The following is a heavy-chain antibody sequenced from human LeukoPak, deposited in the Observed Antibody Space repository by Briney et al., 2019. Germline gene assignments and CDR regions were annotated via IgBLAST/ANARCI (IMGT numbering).Heavy chain of an antibody. J-gene: IGHJ5*02. D-gene: IGHD5-18*01. CDR2: IYYSGST. CDR1: GGSISSYY. Sequence: SETLSLTCTVSGGSISSYYWSWIRQPPGKGLEWIGYIYYSGSTYYNPSLKSRVTISVDTSKNQFSLKLSSVTAADTAVYYCARGYSYGLGWFDPWGQGTLVTVSS. CDR3: ARGYSYGLGWFDP. V-gene: IGHV4-59*01.